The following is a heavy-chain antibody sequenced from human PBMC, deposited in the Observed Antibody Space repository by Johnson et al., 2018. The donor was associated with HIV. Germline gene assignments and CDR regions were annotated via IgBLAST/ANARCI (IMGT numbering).Heavy chain of an antibody. CDR3: AKVRIAARPRDAFDI. CDR1: GFTFSDYY. CDR2: IAYDGSNK. V-gene: IGHV3-30*18. J-gene: IGHJ3*02. D-gene: IGHD6-6*01. Sequence: QVQLVESGGGLVQPGGSLSLSCAASGFTFSDYYMSWIRQAPGKGLEWVAVIAYDGSNKYYADSVKGRVTISRDNSENTMYLQMNSLRAEDTAVYYCAKVRIAARPRDAFDIWGQGTMVTVSS.